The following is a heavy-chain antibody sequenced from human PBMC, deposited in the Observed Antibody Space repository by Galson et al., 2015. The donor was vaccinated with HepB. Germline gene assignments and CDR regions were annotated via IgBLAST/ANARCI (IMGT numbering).Heavy chain of an antibody. D-gene: IGHD6-13*01. CDR3: ARDFDSSSWREWAFDI. V-gene: IGHV3-11*06. CDR1: GFTFSDYY. J-gene: IGHJ3*02. CDR2: ISSSSSYT. Sequence: SLRLSCAASGFTFSDYYMSWIRQAPGKGLEWVSYISSSSSYTNYADSVKGRFTISRDNAKNSLYLQMNSLRAEDTAVYYCARDFDSSSWREWAFDIWGQGTMVTVSS.